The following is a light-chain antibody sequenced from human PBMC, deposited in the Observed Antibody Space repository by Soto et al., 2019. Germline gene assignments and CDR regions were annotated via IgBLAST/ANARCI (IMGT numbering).Light chain of an antibody. Sequence: DVQMTQSPSYVSASVGDRVTISCRGNQRLVTYVAWYQQRPGRAPKLLIYDASTLQSGAPSRFSGGGSGTDFTLTIDSLQPEDFSTYFCQQAHSFPLTFGGGTRIQIK. V-gene: IGKV1-12*01. CDR1: QRLVTY. CDR3: QQAHSFPLT. CDR2: DAS. J-gene: IGKJ4*01.